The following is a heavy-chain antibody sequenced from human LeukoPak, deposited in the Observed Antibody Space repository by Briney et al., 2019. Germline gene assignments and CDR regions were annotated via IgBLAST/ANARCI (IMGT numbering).Heavy chain of an antibody. Sequence: ASVKVSCKVSGNTLTDLSIHWVRQAPEKGLDWMGGFDPEDAEVIYAEKFQDRVTMTEDPSTDTAYLELSSLRSEDTAVYYCAAEGQWSLVHYFNSWGQGTLVTVSS. V-gene: IGHV1-24*01. CDR3: AAEGQWSLVHYFNS. J-gene: IGHJ4*02. CDR2: FDPEDAEV. CDR1: GNTLTDLS. D-gene: IGHD2-15*01.